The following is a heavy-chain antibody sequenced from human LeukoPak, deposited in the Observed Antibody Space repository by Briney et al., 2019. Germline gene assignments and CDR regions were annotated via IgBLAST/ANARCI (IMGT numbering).Heavy chain of an antibody. V-gene: IGHV1-69*05. CDR1: GYTFTDYY. Sequence: SVKVSCKVSGYTFTDYYMHWVQQAPGQGLEWLGGIMPLFGTAGYAQKFQGRVTITKDESTRTVYLELTSLTSDDTAVYYCARDVHGDYGSGWFDPWGQGTLVSVSS. CDR3: ARDVHGDYGSGWFDP. D-gene: IGHD4-17*01. J-gene: IGHJ5*02. CDR2: IMPLFGTA.